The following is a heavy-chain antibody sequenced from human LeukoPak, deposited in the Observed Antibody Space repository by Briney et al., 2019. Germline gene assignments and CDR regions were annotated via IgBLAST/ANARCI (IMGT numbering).Heavy chain of an antibody. V-gene: IGHV1-69*13. CDR1: GGTFSSYA. CDR2: SIPIFGTA. Sequence: ASVKVSCKASGGTFSSYAISWVRQAPGQGLEGMGGSIPIFGTANYAQKFQGRVTITADESTSTAYIELSSLRSEDTAVYYCARRVAVAGTNWFDPWGEGTLVTVSS. J-gene: IGHJ5*02. CDR3: ARRVAVAGTNWFDP. D-gene: IGHD6-19*01.